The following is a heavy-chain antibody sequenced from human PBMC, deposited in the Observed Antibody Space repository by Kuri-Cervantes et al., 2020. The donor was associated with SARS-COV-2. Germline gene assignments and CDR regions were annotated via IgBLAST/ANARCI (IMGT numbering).Heavy chain of an antibody. CDR2: IYHSGST. D-gene: IGHD4-23*01. CDR1: GYSISSGYY. J-gene: IGHJ4*02. V-gene: IGHV4-38-2*02. CDR3: ARDLGGSNYGGGDY. Sequence: GSLRLSCAVSGYSISSGYYWGWIRQPPGKGLEWIGSIYHSGSTYYNPSLKSRVTISVDTSKNQFSLELSSVTAADTAVYYCARDLGGSNYGGGDYWGQGTLVTVSS.